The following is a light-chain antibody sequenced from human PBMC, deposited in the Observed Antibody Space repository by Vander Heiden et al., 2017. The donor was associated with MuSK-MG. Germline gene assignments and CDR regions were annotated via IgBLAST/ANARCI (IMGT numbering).Light chain of an antibody. J-gene: IGKJ1*01. Sequence: DIQMTQSPSSLSASVGDRVTITCRASQSIGTSLNWYQQKPGKAPNLLIYAASSLQSEVPSRFRGRGSGTDLTLTISSLQPEDFATSSCQQSYSSPWTFGQGTKVEV. CDR1: QSIGTS. CDR2: AAS. V-gene: IGKV1-39*01. CDR3: QQSYSSPWT.